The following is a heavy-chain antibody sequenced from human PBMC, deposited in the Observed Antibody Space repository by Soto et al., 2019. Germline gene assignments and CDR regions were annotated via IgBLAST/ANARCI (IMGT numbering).Heavy chain of an antibody. CDR1: GYSFSNYW. CDR3: ARLDESCSGGTCYSAFDP. J-gene: IGHJ5*02. V-gene: IGHV5-51*01. CDR2: VYPGDSDT. Sequence: GESLKISCQGSGYSFSNYWIGWVRQMPGKGLEWMGIVYPGDSDTRYSPSFQGQVTFSADKSISTAYLQWSSLKASDTAMYYCARLDESCSGGTCYSAFDPWGQGTLVTVS. D-gene: IGHD2-15*01.